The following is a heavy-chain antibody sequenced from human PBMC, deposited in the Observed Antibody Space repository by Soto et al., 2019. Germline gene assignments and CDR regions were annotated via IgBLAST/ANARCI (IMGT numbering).Heavy chain of an antibody. Sequence: EVQLVESGGGLVQPGGSLRLSCAASGFTFSSYSMNWVRQAPRKGLEWVSYISSSSSTIYYADSVKGRFTISRDNAKNSLYLQMNSLRDEDTAVYYCATRRITDYGGFDPWGQGTLVTVSS. CDR1: GFTFSSYS. V-gene: IGHV3-48*02. CDR2: ISSSSSTI. CDR3: ATRRITDYGGFDP. D-gene: IGHD3-10*01. J-gene: IGHJ5*02.